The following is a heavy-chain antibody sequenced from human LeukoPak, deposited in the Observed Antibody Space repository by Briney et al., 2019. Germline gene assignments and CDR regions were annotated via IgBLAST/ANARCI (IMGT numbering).Heavy chain of an antibody. CDR2: INEDGSNK. D-gene: IGHD6-19*01. CDR1: GFTFSNYY. J-gene: IGHJ4*02. V-gene: IGHV3-7*01. CDR3: TRVIVAVPGYFDYFDL. Sequence: SGGSLRLSCAASGFTFSNYYMRWIRQAPGKGLEWVANINEDGSNKWHLGSVKGRFTVSRDNARNSLYLQMNSLRAEDTAVYYCTRVIVAVPGYFDYFDLWGQGALVTVSS.